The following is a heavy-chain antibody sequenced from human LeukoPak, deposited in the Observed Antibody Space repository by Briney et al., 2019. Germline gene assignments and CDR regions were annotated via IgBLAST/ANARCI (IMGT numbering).Heavy chain of an antibody. CDR2: FDPEDGET. V-gene: IGHV1-24*01. CDR3: FKFAAGPDPYYP. Sequence: ASVKVSCKVSGYTLTELSMHWVRQAPGKGLEWMGGFDPEDGETIYAQKFQGRVTMTEDTSTDTAYMELNSLKSEDTAIYYCFKFAAGPDPYYPWGQGTLVTVSS. J-gene: IGHJ5*02. D-gene: IGHD6-25*01. CDR1: GYTLTELS.